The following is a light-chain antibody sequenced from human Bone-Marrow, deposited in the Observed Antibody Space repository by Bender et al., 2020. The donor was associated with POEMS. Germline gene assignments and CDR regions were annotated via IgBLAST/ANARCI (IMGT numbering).Light chain of an antibody. J-gene: IGLJ2*01. V-gene: IGLV3-21*02. CDR1: NIGNKN. Sequence: YVLTQPPSVSVAPGQTARIACGGNNIGNKNVHWYQQRPGQAPVLVVYDDTGRPSGIPERFSGSNSGNTATLTITSVEAGDEADFYCQVWDSASGHPCVFGAGTHLTVL. CDR3: QVWDSASGHPCV. CDR2: DDT.